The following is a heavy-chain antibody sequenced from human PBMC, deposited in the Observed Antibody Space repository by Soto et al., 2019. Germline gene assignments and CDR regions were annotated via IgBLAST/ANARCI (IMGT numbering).Heavy chain of an antibody. Sequence: QVQLVQSGAEVKKPGASVKVSCKASGYTFTSYGISWVRQAPGQGLEWMGWISAYNGNTNYAQKLQGRVTMTTDTSTSTAYMELRSLRSDDTSVYYCERDQHYYCSSTSCYIAGWFDPWGQGTLVTVSS. CDR1: GYTFTSYG. J-gene: IGHJ5*02. D-gene: IGHD2-2*02. V-gene: IGHV1-18*04. CDR3: ERDQHYYCSSTSCYIAGWFDP. CDR2: ISAYNGNT.